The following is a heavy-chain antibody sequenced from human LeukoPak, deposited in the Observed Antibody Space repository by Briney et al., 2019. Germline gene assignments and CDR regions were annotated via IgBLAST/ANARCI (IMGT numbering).Heavy chain of an antibody. CDR2: IQYSGRN. V-gene: IGHV4-59*01. D-gene: IGHD6-13*01. CDR3: ARGTESSSWYYAH. CDR1: GASITSYY. J-gene: IGHJ4*02. Sequence: PPESLSLTCTVSGASITSYYRSWIRQPQGEGLEWIGYIQYSGRNNNNPSLMSRVTMSVDTSKKQCSLRLSSVTAADTAVYFCARGTESSSWYYAHWGQGTLVTVSS.